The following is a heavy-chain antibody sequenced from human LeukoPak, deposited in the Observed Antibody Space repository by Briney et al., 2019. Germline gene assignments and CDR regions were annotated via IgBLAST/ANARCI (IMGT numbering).Heavy chain of an antibody. CDR3: ARGGYYYDSSGYYPYYFDY. CDR2: IIPILGIA. J-gene: IGHJ4*02. Sequence: SVKVSCKASGGTFSSYAISWVRQAPGQGLEWMGRIIPILGIANYAQKFQGRVTITADKSTSTAYMELSSLRSEDTAVYYCARGGYYYDSSGYYPYYFDYWGQGTLVTVSS. D-gene: IGHD3-22*01. V-gene: IGHV1-69*04. CDR1: GGTFSSYA.